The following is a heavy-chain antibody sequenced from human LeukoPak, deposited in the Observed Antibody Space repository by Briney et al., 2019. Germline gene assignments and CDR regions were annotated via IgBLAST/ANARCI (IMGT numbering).Heavy chain of an antibody. CDR1: GFTFSSYW. CDR2: IKQDGSEK. Sequence: GGSLRLSCAASGFTFSSYWMSWVRQAPGKGLEWEANIKQDGSEKYYVDSVKGRFTISRDNAKNSLYLQMNSLRAEDTAVYYCARDGGDFWSGYYTRHYFDYWGQGTLVTVSS. J-gene: IGHJ4*02. CDR3: ARDGGDFWSGYYTRHYFDY. V-gene: IGHV3-7*01. D-gene: IGHD3-3*01.